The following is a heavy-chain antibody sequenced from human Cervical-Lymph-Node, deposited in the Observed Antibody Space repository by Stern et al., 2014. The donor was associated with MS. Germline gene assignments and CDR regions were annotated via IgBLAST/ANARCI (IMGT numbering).Heavy chain of an antibody. CDR2: IYWDDDK. V-gene: IGHV2-5*02. CDR3: AHNRMGN. CDR1: GFSLSTSGVD. Sequence: QVTLRESGPTLLKPTQTLTLTCTFSGFSLSTSGVDVGWIRQPPGKALEWLALIYWDDDKRYRSSLKSRLTITKDTSKNQVVLTMTNMDPVDTATYYCAHNRMGNWGQGTLVTVSS. D-gene: IGHD1-26*01. J-gene: IGHJ4*02.